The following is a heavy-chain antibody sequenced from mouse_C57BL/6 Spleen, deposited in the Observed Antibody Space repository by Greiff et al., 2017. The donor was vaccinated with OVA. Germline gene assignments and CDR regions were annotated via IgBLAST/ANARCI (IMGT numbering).Heavy chain of an antibody. CDR3: ARSAIYYGNYQGYFDY. CDR1: GFSLSTSGMG. CDR2: IYWDDDK. J-gene: IGHJ2*01. Sequence: ESGPGILQSSQTLSLTCSFSGFSLSTSGMGVSWIRQPSGKGLEWLAHIYWDDDKRYNPSLKSRLTISKDTSRNQVFLKITSVDTADTATYYCARSAIYYGNYQGYFDYWGQGTTLTVSS. D-gene: IGHD2-1*01. V-gene: IGHV8-12*01.